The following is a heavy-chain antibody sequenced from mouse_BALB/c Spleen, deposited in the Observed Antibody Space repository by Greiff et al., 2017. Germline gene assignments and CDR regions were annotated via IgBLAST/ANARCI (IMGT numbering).Heavy chain of an antibody. CDR2: SRNKANDYTT. CDR3: ARHYYGYWYFDV. CDR1: GFTFSDFY. D-gene: IGHD1-1*01. Sequence: EVNVVESGGGLVQPGGSLRLSCATSGFTFSDFYMEWVRQPPGKRLEWIAASRNKANDYTTEYSASVKGRFIVSRDTSQSILYLQMNALRAEDTAIYYCARHYYGYWYFDVWGAGTTVTVSS. V-gene: IGHV7-1*02. J-gene: IGHJ1*01.